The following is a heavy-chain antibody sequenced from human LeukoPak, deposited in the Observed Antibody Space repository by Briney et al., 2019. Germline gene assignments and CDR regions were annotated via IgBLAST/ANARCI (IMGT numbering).Heavy chain of an antibody. Sequence: SETLSLTCTVSGGSISSGDYYWSWIRQPPGKGLEWIGYIYYSGSTYYNPSLKSRVTISVDTSKNQFSLKLSSVTAADTAVYYCASSCGGDCFGAFDIWGQGTMVTVSS. CDR1: GGSISSGDYY. V-gene: IGHV4-30-4*01. J-gene: IGHJ3*02. D-gene: IGHD2-21*02. CDR3: ASSCGGDCFGAFDI. CDR2: IYYSGST.